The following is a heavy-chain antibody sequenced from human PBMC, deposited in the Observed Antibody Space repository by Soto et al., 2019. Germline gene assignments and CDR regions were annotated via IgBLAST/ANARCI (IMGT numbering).Heavy chain of an antibody. Sequence: PSQTLSLTCAISGDSVSSNSAAWNWIRQSPSRGLEWLGRTYYRSKWYNDYAVSVKSRITINPDTSKNQFSLQLNAVTPEDTAVYYCARELKNPDIVATLGAFDIWGQGTMVTVSS. CDR2: TYYRSKWYN. CDR1: GDSVSSNSAA. D-gene: IGHD5-12*01. J-gene: IGHJ3*02. CDR3: ARELKNPDIVATLGAFDI. V-gene: IGHV6-1*01.